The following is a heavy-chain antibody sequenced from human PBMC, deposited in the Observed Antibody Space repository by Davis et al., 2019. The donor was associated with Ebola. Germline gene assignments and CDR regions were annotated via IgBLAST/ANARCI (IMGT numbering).Heavy chain of an antibody. J-gene: IGHJ4*02. Sequence: GGSLRLSCAASGFTFSSNYMSWVRQAPGKGLEWVSVIYSGGSTYYADSVKGRFTISRDNSKNTLYLQMNSLRAEDTAVYYCARGDFWSGYPSPAGYFDYWGQGTLVTVSS. V-gene: IGHV3-53*01. CDR1: GFTFSSNY. D-gene: IGHD3-3*01. CDR3: ARGDFWSGYPSPAGYFDY. CDR2: IYSGGST.